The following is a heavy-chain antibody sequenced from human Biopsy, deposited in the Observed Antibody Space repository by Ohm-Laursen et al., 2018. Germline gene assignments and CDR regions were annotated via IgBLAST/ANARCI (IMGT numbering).Heavy chain of an antibody. D-gene: IGHD2-2*02. CDR2: IYHSGST. Sequence: SETLSLTCAVSGYSISSGYYWGWIRQPPGKGLEWIGSIYHSGSTYYNPSLKSRVTISVDTSKNQFSLKLSSVAAADTAGYYCASMPAAIHEPNYSYYGMHVWGQGTTVTVSS. J-gene: IGHJ6*02. CDR1: GYSISSGYY. V-gene: IGHV4-38-2*01. CDR3: ASMPAAIHEPNYSYYGMHV.